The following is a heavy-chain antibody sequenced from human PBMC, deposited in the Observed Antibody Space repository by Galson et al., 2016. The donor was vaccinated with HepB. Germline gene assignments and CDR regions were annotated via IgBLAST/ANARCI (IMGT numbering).Heavy chain of an antibody. CDR1: GFTLSNAW. Sequence: SLRLSCAASGFTLSNAWMSWVRQGPGKGLEWVGRVKSKAAGGTPDFAAFVKGRFTVSRDDSKNMLYLQMNSLRSEDTAVYYCAKVYLPPPNDAYDVWGQGTLVTVSS. CDR3: AKVYLPPPNDAYDV. J-gene: IGHJ3*01. CDR2: VKSKAAGGTP. D-gene: IGHD2-8*01. V-gene: IGHV3-15*01.